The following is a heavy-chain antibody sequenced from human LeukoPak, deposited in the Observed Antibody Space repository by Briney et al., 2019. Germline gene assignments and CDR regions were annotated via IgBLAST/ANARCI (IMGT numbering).Heavy chain of an antibody. D-gene: IGHD6-13*01. V-gene: IGHV4-59*01. CDR3: ARAAAGTSLRFDC. J-gene: IGHJ4*02. CDR2: IPYSGSA. CDR1: GGSISTYY. Sequence: SQTLSLTCTVSGGSISTYYWSCIRHPPAKGLVEMGYIPYSGSATFNPSLRSRVNISVGQSNNQRPLGRNSVTAADTAVYFCARAAAGTSLRFDCWGQGTLVTVSS.